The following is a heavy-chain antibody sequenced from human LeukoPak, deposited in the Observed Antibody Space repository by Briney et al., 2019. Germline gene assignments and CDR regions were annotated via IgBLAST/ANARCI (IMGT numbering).Heavy chain of an antibody. Sequence: GGSLRLSCVASGFTFSTYWMSWVRQAPGKGLEWVANIKQGASEKYYVDSVKGRFTISRDNAKNSLYLQMDSLRVEDTAVYYCARENARSLYYYYGMDVWGQGTTVTVSS. V-gene: IGHV3-7*04. CDR1: GFTFSTYW. D-gene: IGHD2-8*01. CDR3: ARENARSLYYYYGMDV. CDR2: IKQGASEK. J-gene: IGHJ6*02.